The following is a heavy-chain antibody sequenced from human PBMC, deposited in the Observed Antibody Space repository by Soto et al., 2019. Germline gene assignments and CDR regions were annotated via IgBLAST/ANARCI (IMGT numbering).Heavy chain of an antibody. CDR2: IWYDGSNK. J-gene: IGHJ6*03. D-gene: IGHD3-10*01. CDR3: ARDHYYGSGSYLRVDYYYYYMDV. CDR1: GFTFSSYG. Sequence: QVQLVESGGGVVQPGRSLRLSCAASGFTFSSYGMHWVRQAPGKGLEWVAVIWYDGSNKYYADSVKGRFTISRDNSKNTLYLQMNSLRAEDTAVYYCARDHYYGSGSYLRVDYYYYYMDVWGKGTTVTVSS. V-gene: IGHV3-33*01.